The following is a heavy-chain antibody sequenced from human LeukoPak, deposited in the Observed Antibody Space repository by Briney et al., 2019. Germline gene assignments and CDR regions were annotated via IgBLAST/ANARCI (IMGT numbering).Heavy chain of an antibody. Sequence: PGGSLRLSCAASGFTFSSYWMNWVRQAPGKGLEWVANIKQDGSEKYYVDSVKGRFTISRDNAKSSLYLQMNSLRAEDTALYYCARVSDISVAAYFDYWGQGTLVTVSS. V-gene: IGHV3-7*03. D-gene: IGHD6-19*01. CDR3: ARVSDISVAAYFDY. CDR2: IKQDGSEK. CDR1: GFTFSSYW. J-gene: IGHJ4*02.